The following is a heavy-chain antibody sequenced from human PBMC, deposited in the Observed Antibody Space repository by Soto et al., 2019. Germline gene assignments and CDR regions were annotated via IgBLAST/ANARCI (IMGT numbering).Heavy chain of an antibody. CDR2: TNAHTGRS. D-gene: IGHD2-2*01. CDR1: GFTFSYYG. V-gene: IGHV1-18*04. CDR3: ARDPAGLYLFDY. J-gene: IGHJ4*02. Sequence: QVRLVQSGGEVRNPGASVKVSCKASGFTFSYYGVSWVRQAPGQGLEWMGFTNAHTGRSGTSKKFHGRVTLGTDTSTNTAYMELRSLRSDDTAVYFCARDPAGLYLFDYWGQGTLLTVSS.